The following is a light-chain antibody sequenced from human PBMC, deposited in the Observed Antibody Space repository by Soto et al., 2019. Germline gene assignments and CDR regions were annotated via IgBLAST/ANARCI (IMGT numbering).Light chain of an antibody. CDR2: QVT. J-gene: IGLJ1*01. CDR3: SSYTDSSSYV. CDR1: SSDLAIYNY. V-gene: IGLV2-14*01. Sequence: QSVLTQPASVSGSPGRSITISCTGTSSDLAIYNYVSWYQQQPGKAPKLMIYQVTNRPSGVSNRFSGSRSGNTASLTISGLQAEDEADYYCSSYTDSSSYVFGTGTKVTVL.